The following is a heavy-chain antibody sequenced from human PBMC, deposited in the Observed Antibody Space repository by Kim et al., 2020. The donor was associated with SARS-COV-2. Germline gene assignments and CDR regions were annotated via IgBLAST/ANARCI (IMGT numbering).Heavy chain of an antibody. CDR1: GFTFSSHV. D-gene: IGHD6-19*01. Sequence: GGSLRLSCAASGFTFSSHVMTWVRQAPGKGLEWVSSISGTGDSTYYADSVKGRFTISRDNSKNTLYLQMNSLSAEDTAVYYCAKEEGWLAYFDAWGQGTLVTVSS. J-gene: IGHJ4*02. CDR2: ISGTGDST. CDR3: AKEEGWLAYFDA. V-gene: IGHV3-23*01.